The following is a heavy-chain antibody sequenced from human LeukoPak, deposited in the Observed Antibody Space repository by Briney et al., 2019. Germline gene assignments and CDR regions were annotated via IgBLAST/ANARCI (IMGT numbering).Heavy chain of an antibody. D-gene: IGHD3-22*01. V-gene: IGHV4-61*01. Sequence: SETLSLACTVSGGSVSSGSYYWRWIRQPPGKGLEWIGYIYYSGSTNYNPSLKSRVTISIDTSKNQFSLKLSSVTAADTAVYYCARAIVVVTDFDYWGQGTLVTVSS. CDR3: ARAIVVVTDFDY. J-gene: IGHJ4*02. CDR1: GGSVSSGSYY. CDR2: IYYSGST.